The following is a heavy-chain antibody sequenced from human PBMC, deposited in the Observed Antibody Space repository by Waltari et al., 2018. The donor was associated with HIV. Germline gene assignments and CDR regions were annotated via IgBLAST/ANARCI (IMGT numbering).Heavy chain of an antibody. CDR2: IYYSGIT. Sequence: QLQLQESGPGLVKPSETLSLTCTVSGGSISSSSYYWGGIRQPQGKGLEWIGSIYYSGITYYNPSLKSRVTISVDTSKNQFSLKLSSVTAADTAVYYCARHYRANDYGGNWFDPWGQGTLVTVSS. CDR1: GGSISSSSYY. CDR3: ARHYRANDYGGNWFDP. V-gene: IGHV4-39*01. D-gene: IGHD4-17*01. J-gene: IGHJ5*02.